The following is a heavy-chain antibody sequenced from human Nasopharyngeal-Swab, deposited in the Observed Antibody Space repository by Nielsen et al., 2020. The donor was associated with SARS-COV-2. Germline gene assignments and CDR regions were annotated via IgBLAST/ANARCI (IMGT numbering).Heavy chain of an antibody. J-gene: IGHJ6*03. D-gene: IGHD6-19*01. Sequence: GESLIISCAASGFPFSSYAMSWVRQAPGKGLEWVSDISGSGGSTYYADSVKGRFTLYSDTTKNTLYLQMNSLRAEDTAVYYCANSDYYYYYMDVWGKGTTVTVSS. CDR3: ANSDYYYYYMDV. CDR2: ISGSGGST. V-gene: IGHV3-23*01. CDR1: GFPFSSYA.